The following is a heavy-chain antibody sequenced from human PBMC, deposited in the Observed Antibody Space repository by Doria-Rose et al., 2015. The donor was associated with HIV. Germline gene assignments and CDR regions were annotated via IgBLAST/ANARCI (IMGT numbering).Heavy chain of an antibody. Sequence: ESGPVLVKPTETLTLTCTVSGVSLSSPGMGVSWIRQPPGKALEWLVNIFSDDERSYKTTLKSRLTIFRGTSKSQVVLTMTDMDPVDTATYYCARIKSSRWYHKYYFDFWGQGTLVIVSA. CDR1: GVSLSSPGMG. CDR2: IFSDDER. V-gene: IGHV2-26*01. D-gene: IGHD6-13*01. CDR3: ARIKSSRWYHKYYFDF. J-gene: IGHJ4*02.